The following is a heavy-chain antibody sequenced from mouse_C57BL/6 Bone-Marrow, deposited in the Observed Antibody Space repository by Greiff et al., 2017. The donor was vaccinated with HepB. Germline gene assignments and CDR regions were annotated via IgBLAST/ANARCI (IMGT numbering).Heavy chain of an antibody. CDR3: ARDCGYYDLDY. D-gene: IGHD2-3*01. CDR2: ISDGGSYT. CDR1: GFTFSSYA. Sequence: DVQLVESGGGLVKPGASLKLSCAASGFTFSSYAMSWVRQTPEKRLEWIATISDGGSYTYYPDNVKGRITISRDNAKNNLYLQMSHLKSEDTAMYYCARDCGYYDLDYWGQGTTLTVSS. V-gene: IGHV5-4*01. J-gene: IGHJ2*01.